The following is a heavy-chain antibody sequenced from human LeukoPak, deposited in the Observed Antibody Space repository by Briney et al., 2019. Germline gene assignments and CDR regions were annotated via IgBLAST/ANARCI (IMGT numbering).Heavy chain of an antibody. CDR2: IKSKSDGETT. V-gene: IGHV3-15*01. J-gene: IGHJ6*04. CDR1: GFTFTNAW. Sequence: GGSLRLSCAASGFTFTNAWMTWVRQAPGKGLEWVGRIKSKSDGETTDYAAPVKDRFTLSRDDSKDTLYLEMNSLRAEDTAVYFCARVEKGFWSGSKMDVWGKGTAVTVSS. CDR3: ARVEKGFWSGSKMDV. D-gene: IGHD3-3*01.